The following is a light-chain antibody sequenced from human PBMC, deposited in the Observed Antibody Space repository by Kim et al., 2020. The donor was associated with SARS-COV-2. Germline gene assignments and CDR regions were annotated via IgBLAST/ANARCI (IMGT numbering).Light chain of an antibody. CDR3: AVWDNSLNGPV. CDR1: SSNIGSQT. J-gene: IGLJ2*01. Sequence: QSVLTQPPSASGTPGQRVTISCSGSSSNIGSQTVNWYQQLPGTAPKLFMYSNNQRPSGVPDRFSGSKSGTSASLAISGLQSEDEADYYCAVWDNSLNGPVFGGGTQLTVL. V-gene: IGLV1-44*01. CDR2: SNN.